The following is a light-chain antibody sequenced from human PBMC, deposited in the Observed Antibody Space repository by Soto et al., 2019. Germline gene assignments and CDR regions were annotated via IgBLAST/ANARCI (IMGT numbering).Light chain of an antibody. Sequence: DIQMTQSPSTLSASVGDRVTITCRASQSISSWLAWYQQKPGKAPKLLIYKASTLESGVPSKFSGSGSGTEFTLTISSLQPDDFATYYCQQYSSYSYTFGQGNKLEIK. CDR3: QQYSSYSYT. CDR1: QSISSW. J-gene: IGKJ2*01. CDR2: KAS. V-gene: IGKV1-5*03.